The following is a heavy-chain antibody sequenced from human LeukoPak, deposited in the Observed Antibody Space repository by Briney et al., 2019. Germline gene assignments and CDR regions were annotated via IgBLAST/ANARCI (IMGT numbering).Heavy chain of an antibody. V-gene: IGHV4-39*01. J-gene: IGHJ5*02. CDR3: ARHDCDSSRCSVNWFDP. CDR2: IYDSGNT. D-gene: IGHD2/OR15-2a*01. Sequence: SETLSLTCTVSGVSMSSSPYYWGWIRQPPGKGLEWIGTIYDSGNTNYNPSLRSRLTIPVDTSRNQFSLKLSSVTAADTAVYYCARHDCDSSRCSVNWFDPWGQGTLVTVSS. CDR1: GVSMSSSPYY.